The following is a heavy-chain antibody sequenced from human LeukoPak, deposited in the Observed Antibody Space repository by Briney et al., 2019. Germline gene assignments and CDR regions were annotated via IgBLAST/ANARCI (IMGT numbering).Heavy chain of an antibody. CDR3: ARDRREWELLGWYFDL. CDR2: INPNSGGT. J-gene: IGHJ2*01. D-gene: IGHD1-26*01. CDR1: GYTFTGYY. Sequence: ASVKVSCKASGYTFTGYYMHWVRQAPGQGLEWMGWINPNSGGTNYAQKFQGRVTMTRDTSISTAYMELSRLRSDDTAVYYCARDRREWELLGWYFDLWGRGTLVTVSS. V-gene: IGHV1-2*02.